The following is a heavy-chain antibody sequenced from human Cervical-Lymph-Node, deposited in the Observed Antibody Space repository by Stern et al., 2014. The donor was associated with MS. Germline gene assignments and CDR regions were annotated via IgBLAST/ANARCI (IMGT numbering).Heavy chain of an antibody. CDR3: AREATRIIVGIDY. J-gene: IGHJ4*02. D-gene: IGHD2/OR15-2a*01. CDR1: GYDFTGFF. V-gene: IGHV1-2*06. CDR2: LNPNSDDP. Sequence: QMQLVQSGAKMKTPGASVKVSCKASGYDFTGFFIHWVRQVPGQGLEWMGRLNPNSDDPTYAQDFQDRVTLTRDTSISTAYLELSRLTSADTAVYYCAREATRIIVGIDYWGQGTQVTVSS.